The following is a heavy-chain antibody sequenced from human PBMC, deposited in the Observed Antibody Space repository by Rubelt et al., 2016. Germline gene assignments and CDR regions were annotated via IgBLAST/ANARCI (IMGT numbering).Heavy chain of an antibody. J-gene: IGHJ4*02. CDR3: ARVIIPAGNDY. V-gene: IGHV4-59*01. D-gene: IGHD2-2*01. CDR2: FYYSGSP. CDR1: GGALSSYY. Sequence: QVQLQESGPGLVKPSETLSLTCTVSGGALSSYYWSWIRQPPGKGLEWIGYFYYSGSPFYNPSLKSRVSISVDTSKNQFSLKLSSVTAADTAVYYCARVIIPAGNDYWGQGILVTVSS.